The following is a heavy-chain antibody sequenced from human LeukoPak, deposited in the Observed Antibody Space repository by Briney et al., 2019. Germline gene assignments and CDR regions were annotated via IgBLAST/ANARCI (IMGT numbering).Heavy chain of an antibody. J-gene: IGHJ3*02. CDR2: IYYSGTT. V-gene: IGHV4-59*01. CDR1: GGSTSTYY. CDR3: ARGASGTLYDAFDI. D-gene: IGHD1-26*01. Sequence: SETLSLTCTVSGGSTSTYYWSWIRQPPGEGLEWIGSIYYSGTTNSNPSLKSRVTISVDTSKNHLSLKVSSVTAADTAVYYCARGASGTLYDAFDIWGQGTMVTVSS.